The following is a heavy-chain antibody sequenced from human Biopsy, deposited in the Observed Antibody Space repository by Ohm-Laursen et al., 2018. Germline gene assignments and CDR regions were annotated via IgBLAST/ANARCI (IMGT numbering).Heavy chain of an antibody. CDR2: FRFEDRT. CDR3: ARIIVRSSGSSNYFDY. D-gene: IGHD3-22*01. Sequence: SETLSLTCAVSGGSISNYFWTWIRQPPGKGLEWIGYFRFEDRTSYNSSLKSRVTISADTSKNQFSLRLSSVTAVDTAIYYCARIIVRSSGSSNYFDYWGQGTLVTVSS. V-gene: IGHV4-59*08. J-gene: IGHJ4*02. CDR1: GGSISNYF.